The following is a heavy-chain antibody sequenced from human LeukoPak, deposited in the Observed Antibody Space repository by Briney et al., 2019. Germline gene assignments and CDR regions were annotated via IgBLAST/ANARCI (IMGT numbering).Heavy chain of an antibody. J-gene: IGHJ4*02. CDR3: ARDAIDSSGFDFDY. V-gene: IGHV3-11*01. Sequence: AGTLRLSCAASGFTFSDYYMTWIRQPPGKGLEWISYISTSAGTIYYADSVKGRFTISRDNAKNSLYLQMNSLRAEYTAVYYCARDAIDSSGFDFDYWGQGTLVTVSS. D-gene: IGHD3-22*01. CDR1: GFTFSDYY. CDR2: ISTSAGTI.